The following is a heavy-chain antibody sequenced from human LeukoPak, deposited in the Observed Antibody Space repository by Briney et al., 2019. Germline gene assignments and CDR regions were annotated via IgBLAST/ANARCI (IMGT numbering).Heavy chain of an antibody. V-gene: IGHV1-2*02. CDR2: INTNSGGT. CDR1: GYTFTCYC. CDR3: QGRGLIVVRAAKYYYYYMDG. Sequence: GASVKVSFKASGYTFTCYCLHWVRQAPGPGLGWMGLINTNSGGTNYYQKFQGRVTITRDRSISTAYMELRMPRSDADAAYYCQGRGLIVVRAAKYYYYYMDGWREATT. J-gene: IGHJ6*03. D-gene: IGHD2-2*01.